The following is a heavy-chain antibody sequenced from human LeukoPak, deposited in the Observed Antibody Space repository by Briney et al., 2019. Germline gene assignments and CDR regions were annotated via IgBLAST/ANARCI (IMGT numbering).Heavy chain of an antibody. J-gene: IGHJ4*02. CDR1: GFTFGDYA. CDR2: IRSKAYGGTT. CDR3: TSGGTSYG. D-gene: IGHD4-23*01. V-gene: IGHV3-49*04. Sequence: PGGSLRLSCTASGFTFGDYAMSWVRQAPGKGLEWVGFIRSKAYGGTTEYAACVEDTFTISRDDSKSITYQQMNSLKTKDTGVYYCTSGGTSYGGGQGTLVTVSS.